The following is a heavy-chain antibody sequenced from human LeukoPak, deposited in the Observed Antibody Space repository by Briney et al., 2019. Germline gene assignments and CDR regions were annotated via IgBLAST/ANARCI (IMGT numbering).Heavy chain of an antibody. CDR1: GFSFRSYA. Sequence: GGSLRLSCAASGFSFRSYAMTWVRQAPGKGLEWVSEISNVGTINYADSVEGRLTICRDNSKNTLYLQMNSLRAEDTSVYYCANQAETNYDFMKRYYYYMDVWGKGTTVTVSS. CDR2: ISNVGTI. CDR3: ANQAETNYDFMKRYYYYMDV. V-gene: IGHV3-23*01. D-gene: IGHD3-3*01. J-gene: IGHJ6*03.